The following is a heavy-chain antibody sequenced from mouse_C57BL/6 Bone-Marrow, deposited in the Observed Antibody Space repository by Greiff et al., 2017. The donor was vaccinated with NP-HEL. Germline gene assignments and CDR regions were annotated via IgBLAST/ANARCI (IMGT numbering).Heavy chain of an antibody. J-gene: IGHJ1*03. CDR2: ISYDGSN. Sequence: EVQLQESGPGLVKPSQSLSLTCSVTGYSITSGYYWNWIRQFPGNKLEWMGYISYDGSNNYNPSLKNRISITRDTSKNQFFLKLNSVTTEDTATYYCARGIGRYFDVWGTGTTVTVSS. CDR1: GYSITSGYY. D-gene: IGHD4-1*01. V-gene: IGHV3-6*01. CDR3: ARGIGRYFDV.